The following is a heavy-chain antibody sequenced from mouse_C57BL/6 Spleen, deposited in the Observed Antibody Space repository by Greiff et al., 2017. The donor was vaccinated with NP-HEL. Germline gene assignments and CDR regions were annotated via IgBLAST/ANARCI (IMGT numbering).Heavy chain of an antibody. Sequence: EVQLVESGEGLVKPGGSLKLSCAASGFTFSSYAMSWVRQTPEKRLEWVAYISSGGDYIYYADTVKGRFTISRDNARNTLYLQMNSLKSEDTAMYYCTREDYGYAWFAYWGQGTLVTVSA. CDR1: GFTFSSYA. J-gene: IGHJ3*01. V-gene: IGHV5-9-1*02. CDR2: ISSGGDYI. D-gene: IGHD2-2*01. CDR3: TREDYGYAWFAY.